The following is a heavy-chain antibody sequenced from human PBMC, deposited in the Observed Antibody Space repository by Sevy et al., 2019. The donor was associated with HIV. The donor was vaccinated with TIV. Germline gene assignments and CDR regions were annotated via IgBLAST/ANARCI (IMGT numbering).Heavy chain of an antibody. CDR2: IGYDGSNI. V-gene: IGHV3-33*08. CDR1: GFTVSSNY. J-gene: IGHJ4*02. CDR3: ARDPRMYGDYLLAYFDY. Sequence: GGSLRLSCAASGFTVSSNYMSWVRQAPGKGLEWVAVIGYDGSNIYYADSVKGRFTISRDSSKTTLFLQMDSLRAEDTAIYYCARDPRMYGDYLLAYFDYWGQGTLVTVSS. D-gene: IGHD2-8*01.